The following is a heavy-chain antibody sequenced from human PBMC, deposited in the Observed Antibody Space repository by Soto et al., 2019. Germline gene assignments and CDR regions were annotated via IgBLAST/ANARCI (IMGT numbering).Heavy chain of an antibody. D-gene: IGHD2-15*01. V-gene: IGHV3-30-3*01. CDR3: ARGDIVGGPYYFAMDV. CDR1: EFTFSSYA. J-gene: IGHJ6*02. CDR2: ISYDGITK. Sequence: VQLVESGGGVVQPGRSLRLSCAASEFTFSSYAMHWVRQAPGKGLEWVAVISYDGITKYYADSVKGRFTISRDNSKNTLFLQMNSLRPEDTAVYLCARGDIVGGPYYFAMDVWGLGTTVTVSS.